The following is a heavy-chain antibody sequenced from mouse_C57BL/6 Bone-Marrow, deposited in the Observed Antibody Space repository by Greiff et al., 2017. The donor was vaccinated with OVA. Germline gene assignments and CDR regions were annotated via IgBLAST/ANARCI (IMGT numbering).Heavy chain of an antibody. J-gene: IGHJ4*01. CDR1: GFTFSSYA. D-gene: IGHD2-5*01. V-gene: IGHV5-4*01. Sequence: EVQLQESGGGLVKPGGSLKLSCAASGFTFSSYAMSWVRQTPEKRLEWVATISDGGSYTYYPDNVKGRFTISRDNAKNNLYLQMSHLKSEDTAMYYCARGGYSKDYAMDYWGQGTSVTVSS. CDR2: ISDGGSYT. CDR3: ARGGYSKDYAMDY.